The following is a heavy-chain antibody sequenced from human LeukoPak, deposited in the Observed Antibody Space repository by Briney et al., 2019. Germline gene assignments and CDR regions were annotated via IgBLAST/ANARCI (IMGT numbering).Heavy chain of an antibody. J-gene: IGHJ4*02. D-gene: IGHD3-22*01. Sequence: GASVKVSCKASGYTFISYGITWVRQAPGQGLEWMGWINTHNGNTNFAQKLQGRVTMTTDTSTSTAYMELRSLRSDDPAVYYCARNYYDSSGYYGDYWGQGTLVTVSS. CDR1: GYTFISYG. V-gene: IGHV1-18*01. CDR2: INTHNGNT. CDR3: ARNYYDSSGYYGDY.